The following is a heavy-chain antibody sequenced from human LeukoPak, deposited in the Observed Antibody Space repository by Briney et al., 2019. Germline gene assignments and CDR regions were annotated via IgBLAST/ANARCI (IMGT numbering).Heavy chain of an antibody. CDR1: GYTLTELS. CDR2: FDPEDGET. J-gene: IGHJ5*02. CDR3: ATARVNSVGNVWFDP. Sequence: GASVKVPCKVSGYTLTELSMHWVRRAPGKGLEWMGGFDPEDGETIYAQKFQGRVTMTEDTSTDTAYMELSSLRSEDTAVYYCATARVNSVGNVWFDPWGQGTLVTVSS. V-gene: IGHV1-24*01. D-gene: IGHD3-10*01.